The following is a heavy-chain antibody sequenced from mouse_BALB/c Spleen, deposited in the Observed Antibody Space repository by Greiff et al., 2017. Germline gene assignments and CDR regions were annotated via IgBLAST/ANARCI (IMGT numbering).Heavy chain of an antibody. D-gene: IGHD1-1*01. CDR3: ARDFLHYYGSSYWYFDV. J-gene: IGHJ1*01. CDR1: GFTFSSYG. V-gene: IGHV5-6-3*01. CDR2: INSNGGST. Sequence: EVMLVESGGGLVQPGGSLKLSCAASGFTFSSYGMSWVRQTPDKRLELVATINSNGGSTYYPDSVKGRFTISRDNAKNTLYLQMSSLKSEDTAMYYCARDFLHYYGSSYWYFDVWGAGTTVTVSS.